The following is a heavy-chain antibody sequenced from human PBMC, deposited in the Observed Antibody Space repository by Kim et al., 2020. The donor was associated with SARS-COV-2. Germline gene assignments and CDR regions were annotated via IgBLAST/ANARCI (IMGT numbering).Heavy chain of an antibody. D-gene: IGHD6-13*01. CDR2: INPNSGGT. CDR1: GYTFTGYY. J-gene: IGHJ4*02. V-gene: IGHV1-2*06. CDR3: ARFLGMRQLVSFDY. Sequence: ASVKVSCKASGYTFTGYYMHWVRQAPGQGLEWMGRINPNSGGTNYAQKFQGRVTMTRDTSISTAYMELSRLRSDDTAVYYCARFLGMRQLVSFDYWGQGTLVTVSS.